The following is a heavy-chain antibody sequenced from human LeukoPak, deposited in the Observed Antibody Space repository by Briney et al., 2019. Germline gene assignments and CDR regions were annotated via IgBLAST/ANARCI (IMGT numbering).Heavy chain of an antibody. J-gene: IGHJ4*02. D-gene: IGHD6-19*01. V-gene: IGHV3-21*01. Sequence: SGGSLRLSCAASGFTFSSYSMNWVRQAPGKGLEWVSSISSWSSYINYADSVKGRFTISRDNAKNSLYLQMNSLRVEDTAVYYCARDGIAVAGDYWGQGTLVTVSS. CDR2: ISSWSSYI. CDR3: ARDGIAVAGDY. CDR1: GFTFSSYS.